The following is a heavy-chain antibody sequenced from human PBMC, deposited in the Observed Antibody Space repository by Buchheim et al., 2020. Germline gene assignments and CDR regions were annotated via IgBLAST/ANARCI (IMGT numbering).Heavy chain of an antibody. Sequence: QVQLVESGGGVVQPGRSLRLSCAASGFTFSSYAMHWVRQAPGKGLEWVAVISYDGSNKYYADSVKGRFTISRDNSKNTLYLQMNSLRAEDTAVYYCARDHSNGYYGGDFDYWGQGTL. D-gene: IGHD3-16*01. V-gene: IGHV3-30-3*01. J-gene: IGHJ4*02. CDR3: ARDHSNGYYGGDFDY. CDR1: GFTFSSYA. CDR2: ISYDGSNK.